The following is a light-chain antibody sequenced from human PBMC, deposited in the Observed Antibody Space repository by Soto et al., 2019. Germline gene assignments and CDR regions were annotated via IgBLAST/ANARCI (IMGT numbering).Light chain of an antibody. CDR2: GAS. V-gene: IGKV3-20*01. Sequence: EIVLTQSPGTLSVSPGETATVSCRASETVDSNYLAWYQHNAGQAPRLLIYGASSRATGIPDRFSGSGSGTDFTLTIKILEPEDFAVYYCYHYGSSRFMFSFGQGTKLEIK. CDR1: ETVDSNY. J-gene: IGKJ2*01. CDR3: YHYGSSRFMFS.